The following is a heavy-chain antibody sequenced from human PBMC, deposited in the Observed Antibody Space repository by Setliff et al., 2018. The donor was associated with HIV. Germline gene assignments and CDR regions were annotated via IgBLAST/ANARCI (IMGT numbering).Heavy chain of an antibody. CDR1: GYTFTNYD. D-gene: IGHD3-3*01. J-gene: IGHJ3*02. CDR3: ARGLGALEWEKRDWDAFDI. CDR2: MTPNSGNT. Sequence: ASVKVSCKASGYTFTNYDVNWLRQATGQGLEWMGWMTPNSGNTGSAQKFQGRVSVTRNISISTAYMELRSLTSEDTAVYFCARGLGALEWEKRDWDAFDIWGQGTMVTVSS. V-gene: IGHV1-8*02.